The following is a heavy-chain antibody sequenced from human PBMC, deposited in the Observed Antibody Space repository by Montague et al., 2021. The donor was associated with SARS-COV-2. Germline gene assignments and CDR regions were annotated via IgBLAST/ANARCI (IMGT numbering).Heavy chain of an antibody. CDR1: GGSMSDHY. V-gene: IGHV4-59*11. CDR3: ARAVSVRRAVNWFDP. D-gene: IGHD3-10*01. Sequence: SETLSLTRTVSGGSMSDHYWAWIRQPPGKGLEWLAYIYYSGGINSNASLKSRVSMSVDTSKNQFSLKLTPVTAADTAVYYCARAVSVRRAVNWFDPWGQGTLVTVSS. CDR2: IYYSGGI. J-gene: IGHJ5*02.